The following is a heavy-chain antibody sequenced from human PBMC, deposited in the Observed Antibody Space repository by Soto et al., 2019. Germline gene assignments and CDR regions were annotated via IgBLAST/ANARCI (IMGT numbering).Heavy chain of an antibody. V-gene: IGHV5-51*01. CDR1: GYSFTSYW. Sequence: GESLKIPCKGSGYSFTSYWIGWVRQMPGKGLEWMGIIYPGDSDTRYSPSFQGQVTISADKSISTAYLQWSSLKASDTAMYYCARQGPQVSSSWYVPYYYYGMDVWGQGTTVTVSS. CDR2: IYPGDSDT. CDR3: ARQGPQVSSSWYVPYYYYGMDV. J-gene: IGHJ6*02. D-gene: IGHD6-13*01.